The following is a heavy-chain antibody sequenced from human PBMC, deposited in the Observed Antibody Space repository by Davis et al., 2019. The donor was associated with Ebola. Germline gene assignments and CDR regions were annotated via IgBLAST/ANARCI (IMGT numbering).Heavy chain of an antibody. D-gene: IGHD5-18*01. CDR2: IYYSGRA. J-gene: IGHJ4*02. CDR1: GDSISGYY. CDR3: ARAQLWLHY. Sequence: SETLSLTCTVSGDSISGYYWSWIRQTPGKGLEWIGYIYYSGRAEYNPPLQSRVTISVDTSENRFSLKLTSVTPADTAVYYCARAQLWLHYWGQGTLVTVSS. V-gene: IGHV4-59*01.